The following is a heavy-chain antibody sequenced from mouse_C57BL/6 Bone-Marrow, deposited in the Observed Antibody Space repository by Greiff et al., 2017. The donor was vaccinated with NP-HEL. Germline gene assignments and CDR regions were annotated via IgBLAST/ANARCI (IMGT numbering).Heavy chain of an antibody. CDR2: IYPRSGNT. J-gene: IGHJ4*01. Sequence: QVQLQQSGAELARPGASVKLSCKASGYTFTSYGISWVKQRTGQGLEWIGEIYPRSGNTYYNEKFKGKATLTADKSSRTAYMELRSLTSEDSAVYFCARPTVVEAMDYWGQGTSVTVSS. CDR3: ARPTVVEAMDY. CDR1: GYTFTSYG. V-gene: IGHV1-81*01. D-gene: IGHD1-1*01.